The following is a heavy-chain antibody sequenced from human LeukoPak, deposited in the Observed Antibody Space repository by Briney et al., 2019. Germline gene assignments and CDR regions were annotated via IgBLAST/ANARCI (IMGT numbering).Heavy chain of an antibody. J-gene: IGHJ4*02. Sequence: PGGSLRLSCVGSGFTFRSHAMSWVRQAPEKGLEFVSGIYENGGTTYYADSVKGRFSISRDNSKNTLYLQMDSLRGEDTAVYYCAKDFRIGYSAHFDYGGQGALVTVPP. D-gene: IGHD2-21*01. CDR1: GFTFRSHA. V-gene: IGHV3-23*01. CDR2: IYENGGTT. CDR3: AKDFRIGYSAHFDY.